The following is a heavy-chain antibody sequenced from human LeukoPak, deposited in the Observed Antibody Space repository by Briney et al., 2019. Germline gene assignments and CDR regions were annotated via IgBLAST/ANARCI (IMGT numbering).Heavy chain of an antibody. J-gene: IGHJ3*02. CDR2: IYYSGST. D-gene: IGHD5-18*01. Sequence: PSETLSLTCTVSDYSVNSIHCWGWIRQPPGKGLEWIGYIYYSGSTNYNPSLKSRVTISVDTSKNHFSLKLSSVTAADTAVYYCARDTAMAPTAFDIWGQGTMVTVSS. V-gene: IGHV4-61*03. CDR1: DYSVNSIHC. CDR3: ARDTAMAPTAFDI.